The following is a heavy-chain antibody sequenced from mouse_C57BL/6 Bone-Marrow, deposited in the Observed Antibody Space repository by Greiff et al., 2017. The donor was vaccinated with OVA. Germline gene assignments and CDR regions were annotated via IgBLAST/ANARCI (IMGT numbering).Heavy chain of an antibody. CDR3: ARGGSSYAMDY. Sequence: QVQLQQSGAELARPGASVKMSCKASGYTFTSYTMHWVKQRPGQGLEWIGYINPSSGYTKYNQKFKDKATLTAEKSSSTAYMQLSSLTSEDSAVYYCARGGSSYAMDYWGQGTSVTVSS. V-gene: IGHV1-4*01. D-gene: IGHD1-1*01. CDR1: GYTFTSYT. J-gene: IGHJ4*01. CDR2: INPSSGYT.